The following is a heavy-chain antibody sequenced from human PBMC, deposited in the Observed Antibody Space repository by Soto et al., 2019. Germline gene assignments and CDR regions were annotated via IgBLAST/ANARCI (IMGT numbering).Heavy chain of an antibody. J-gene: IGHJ5*02. CDR1: GFTFSNYA. Sequence: DVQLLESGGGLVQPGGSLGLSCAASGFTFSNYALTWVRQAPGKGLEWVSSISAGGGGTYYADSVKGRFAISRDNSKNTLYLQMICLRAEDTAVYDCVCEGKDCNGGKCGSWFDPWGQGTLVTVSS. V-gene: IGHV3-23*01. D-gene: IGHD2-15*01. CDR2: ISAGGGGT. CDR3: VCEGKDCNGGKCGSWFDP.